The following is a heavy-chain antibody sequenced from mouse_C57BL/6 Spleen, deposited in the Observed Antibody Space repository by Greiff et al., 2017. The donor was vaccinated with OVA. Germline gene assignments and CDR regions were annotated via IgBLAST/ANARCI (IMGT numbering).Heavy chain of an antibody. J-gene: IGHJ3*01. CDR3: TTTIYYGSSAWFAY. CDR1: GFNIKDDY. V-gene: IGHV14-4*01. Sequence: VQLQQSGAELVRPGASVKLSCTASGFNIKDDYMHWVKQRPEQGLEWIGWIDPENGDTEYASKFKGKATITADTSSNTAYLQLSSLTSEDTAVYYCTTTIYYGSSAWFAYWGQGTLVTVSA. D-gene: IGHD1-1*01. CDR2: IDPENGDT.